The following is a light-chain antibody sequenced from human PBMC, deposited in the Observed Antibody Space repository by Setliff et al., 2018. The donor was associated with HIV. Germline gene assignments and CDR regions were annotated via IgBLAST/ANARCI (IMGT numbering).Light chain of an antibody. CDR1: STDVVAYNY. CDR3: SSYTSSSTRV. Sequence: QSVLTQPASVSGSPGQSITISCTGPSTDVVAYNYVSWYQQHPGKAPKLMIYEVRNRPSGVSNRFSGSKSGNTASLTISGLQAEDEADYYCSSYTSSSTRVFGTGTKVTVL. V-gene: IGLV2-14*01. J-gene: IGLJ1*01. CDR2: EVR.